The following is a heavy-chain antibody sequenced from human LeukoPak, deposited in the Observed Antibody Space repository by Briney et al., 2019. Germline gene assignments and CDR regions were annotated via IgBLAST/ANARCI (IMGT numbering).Heavy chain of an antibody. D-gene: IGHD2-8*01. CDR1: GFTFSNYA. J-gene: IGHJ4*02. CDR2: ISGGGGST. V-gene: IGHV3-23*01. Sequence: GGSLRLSCVASGFTFSNYAMSWARQSPGKGLEWVSAISGGGGSTYYADSVKGRLTISRDNSKNTLYVQMNSLRAEDTAVYYCVKGSSNARPYYFDYWGQGTLVTVSS. CDR3: VKGSSNARPYYFDY.